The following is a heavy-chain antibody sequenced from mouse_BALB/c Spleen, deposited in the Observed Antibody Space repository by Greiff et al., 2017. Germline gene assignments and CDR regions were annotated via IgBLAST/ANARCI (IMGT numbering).Heavy chain of an antibody. CDR2: IYPGNGDT. Sequence: QVQLQQPGAELVKPGASVKMSCKASGYTFTSYNMHWVKQTPGQGLEWIGAIYPGNGDTSYNQKFKGKATLTADKSSSTAYMQLSSLTSEDSAVYYCAGGYAMDYWGQGTSVTVSS. CDR3: AGGYAMDY. J-gene: IGHJ4*01. D-gene: IGHD1-1*02. V-gene: IGHV1-12*01. CDR1: GYTFTSYN.